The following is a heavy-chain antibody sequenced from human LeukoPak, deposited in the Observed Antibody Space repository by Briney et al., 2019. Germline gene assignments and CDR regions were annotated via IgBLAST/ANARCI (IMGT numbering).Heavy chain of an antibody. CDR1: GFTVSRNY. CDR2: IYSGGST. V-gene: IGHV3-66*01. J-gene: IGHJ6*03. Sequence: GGSLRLSCAASGFTVSRNYMSWVRQAPGKGLEWVSVIYSGGSTYYADSVKGRFTISRDNSKNTLYLQMNSLRAEDTAVYYCARERVYYYYMDVWGKGTTVTISS. CDR3: ARERVYYYYMDV.